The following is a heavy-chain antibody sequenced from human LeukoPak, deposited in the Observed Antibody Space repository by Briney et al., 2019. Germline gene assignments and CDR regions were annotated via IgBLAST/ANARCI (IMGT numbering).Heavy chain of an antibody. V-gene: IGHV4-59*01. D-gene: IGHD5-18*01. CDR3: ARGKGGYPPRYYYYGMDV. CDR1: GGSISSYY. Sequence: PSETLSLTCTVSGGSISSYYWSWIRQPPGKGLEWIGYIYYSGSTNYNPSLKSRVTISVDTSKNQFSLKLSSVTAADTAVYYCARGKGGYPPRYYYYGMDVWGQGTTVTVSS. J-gene: IGHJ6*02. CDR2: IYYSGST.